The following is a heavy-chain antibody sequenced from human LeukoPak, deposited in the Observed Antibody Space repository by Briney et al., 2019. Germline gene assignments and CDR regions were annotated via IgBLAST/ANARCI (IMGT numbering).Heavy chain of an antibody. V-gene: IGHV3-7*03. CDR1: GFTFTSYW. D-gene: IGHD6-13*01. CDR3: ARDKVEAAAGYYYYYYMDV. J-gene: IGHJ6*03. CDR2: VKQDETEK. Sequence: PGGSLRLSCAASGFTFTSYWMSWVRQAPGKGLEWVASVKQDETEKYYVDSVRGRFTISRDNAKNSLFLQMNSLRSEDTAVYYCARDKVEAAAGYYYYYYMDVWGKGTTVTVSS.